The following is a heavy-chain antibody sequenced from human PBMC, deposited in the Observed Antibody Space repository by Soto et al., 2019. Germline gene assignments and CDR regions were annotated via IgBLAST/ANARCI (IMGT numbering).Heavy chain of an antibody. CDR2: ISGSGGST. Sequence: GGSLRLSCAACGFTFSSYAMSWVRQAPGKGLEWVSAISGSGGSTYYADSVKGRFTISRDNSKNTLYLQMNSLRAEDTAVYYCAKSIVVVPQLLTHWGQGTLVTVSS. J-gene: IGHJ4*02. CDR1: GFTFSSYA. CDR3: AKSIVVVPQLLTH. D-gene: IGHD2-2*01. V-gene: IGHV3-23*01.